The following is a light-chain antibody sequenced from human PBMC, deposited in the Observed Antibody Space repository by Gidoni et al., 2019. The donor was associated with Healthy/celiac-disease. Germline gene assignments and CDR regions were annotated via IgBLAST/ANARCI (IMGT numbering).Light chain of an antibody. CDR1: SSNIGAGYD. J-gene: IGLJ3*02. V-gene: IGLV1-40*01. CDR2: GNS. Sequence: QSVLTQPPSVSGAPGQGVTIPCTGSSSNIGAGYDVHWYQQLPGTAPKLLIYGNSNRPSGVPDRFSGSKSGTSASLAITGLQAEDEADYYCQSYDSSLYWVFGGGTKLTVL. CDR3: QSYDSSLYWV.